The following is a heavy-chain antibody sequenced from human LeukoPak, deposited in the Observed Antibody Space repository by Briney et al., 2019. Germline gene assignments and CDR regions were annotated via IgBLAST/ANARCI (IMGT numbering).Heavy chain of an antibody. J-gene: IGHJ4*02. CDR3: AKDRNDWKQGIDY. V-gene: IGHV3-23*01. CDR1: GFTFSTYS. D-gene: IGHD1-1*01. CDR2: ISARDGRT. Sequence: GGSLRLSCAASGFTFSTYSMNWVRQAPGKGLEWVSIISARDGRTYYADSVKGRFTISRDNSKNTLYLQMNSLRAEDTAVYYCAKDRNDWKQGIDYWGQGTLVTVSS.